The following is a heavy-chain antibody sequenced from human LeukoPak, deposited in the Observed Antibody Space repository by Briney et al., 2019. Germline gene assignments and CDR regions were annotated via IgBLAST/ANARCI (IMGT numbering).Heavy chain of an antibody. CDR3: AKVSSGEHTFWSDFSQDKWFDP. J-gene: IGHJ5*02. Sequence: GGSLRLSCAPSGFTFKSYALTWVRQAPGKGLKWASPIGGGGDKVFYADSVKGRFTISRDNSKQTLYLQMNSLGAADTAVYYCAKVSSGEHTFWSDFSQDKWFDPWGLGTLVTVAS. D-gene: IGHD3-3*01. CDR2: IGGGGDKV. CDR1: GFTFKSYA. V-gene: IGHV3-23*01.